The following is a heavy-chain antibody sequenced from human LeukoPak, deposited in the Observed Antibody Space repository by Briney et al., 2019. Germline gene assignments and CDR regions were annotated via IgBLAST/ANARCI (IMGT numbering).Heavy chain of an antibody. Sequence: ASVKVSCKASGGTFSSYAISWVRQAPGQGLEWMGGIIPIFGTANYAQKFQGRVTITADESTSTAYMELSSLRSEDTAVHYCARPGEVDTAMVTFHYWGQGTLVTVSS. D-gene: IGHD5-18*01. CDR3: ARPGEVDTAMVTFHY. J-gene: IGHJ4*02. CDR1: GGTFSSYA. CDR2: IIPIFGTA. V-gene: IGHV1-69*13.